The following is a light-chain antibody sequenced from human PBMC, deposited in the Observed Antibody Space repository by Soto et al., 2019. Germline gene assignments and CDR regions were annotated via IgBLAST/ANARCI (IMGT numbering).Light chain of an antibody. J-gene: IGLJ1*01. CDR3: ASYAGNSRYV. Sequence: QSALTQPPSASGSPGQSVTISCTGVSSDVGDYDYVLWYQRYPGKAPKVIIFEVNKRPSGVPARFSGSKSGNTASLTVSGLQAEDEAVYYCASYAGNSRYVFGTGTKVTVL. CDR1: SSDVGDYDY. V-gene: IGLV2-8*01. CDR2: EVN.